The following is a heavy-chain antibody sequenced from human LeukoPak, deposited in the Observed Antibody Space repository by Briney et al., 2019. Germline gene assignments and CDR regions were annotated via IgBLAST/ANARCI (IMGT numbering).Heavy chain of an antibody. CDR3: ARAPFFGSGSLPFDY. CDR2: IYYSGST. D-gene: IGHD3-10*01. CDR1: GGSISSYY. J-gene: IGHJ4*02. Sequence: PSETLSLTCTVSGGSISSYYWSWIRQPPGKGLGWIGYIYYSGSTNYNPSLKSRVTISVDTSKNQFSLKLSSVTAADTAVYYCARAPFFGSGSLPFDYWGQGTLVTVSS. V-gene: IGHV4-59*01.